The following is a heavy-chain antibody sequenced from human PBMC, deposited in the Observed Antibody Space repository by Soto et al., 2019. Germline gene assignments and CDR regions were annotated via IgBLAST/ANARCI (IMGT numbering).Heavy chain of an antibody. Sequence: RGESLKISCKASGYSFTTYWIAWVRQMPGKGLEWMGTINPGDSDIRYSPSFQGQVTISADNSISTAYLQWSSLKASDTAMYYCARHEQFYYYYYGMDVWGQGTAVTVSS. J-gene: IGHJ6*02. CDR3: ARHEQFYYYYYGMDV. D-gene: IGHD4-4*01. CDR2: INPGDSDI. CDR1: GYSFTTYW. V-gene: IGHV5-51*01.